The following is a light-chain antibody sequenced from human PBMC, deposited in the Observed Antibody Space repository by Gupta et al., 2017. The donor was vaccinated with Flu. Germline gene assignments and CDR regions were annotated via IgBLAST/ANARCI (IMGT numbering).Light chain of an antibody. Sequence: GNNIGSKSVHWYQPKPGQAPVLVVYDDSDRPSGIPERFSGSNSGNTATLTISRVEAGDEADYYCQVWDSSSDHHVVFGGGTKLTVL. CDR2: DDS. CDR3: QVWDSSSDHHVV. V-gene: IGLV3-21*02. CDR1: NIGSKS. J-gene: IGLJ2*01.